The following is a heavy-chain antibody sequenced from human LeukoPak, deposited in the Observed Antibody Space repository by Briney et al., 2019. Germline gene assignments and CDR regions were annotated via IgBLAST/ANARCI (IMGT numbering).Heavy chain of an antibody. CDR2: ISGSGGST. J-gene: IGHJ2*01. CDR1: GFTFSSYA. CDR3: ARRIGQWLARMNWNFDL. Sequence: PGGSLRLSCAASGFTFSSYAMSWVRQAPGKGLEWVSAISGSGGSTYYADSVKGRFTISRDNAKNSLYLQMNSLRAEDTAVYYCARRIGQWLARMNWNFDLWGRGTLVTVSS. V-gene: IGHV3-23*01. D-gene: IGHD6-19*01.